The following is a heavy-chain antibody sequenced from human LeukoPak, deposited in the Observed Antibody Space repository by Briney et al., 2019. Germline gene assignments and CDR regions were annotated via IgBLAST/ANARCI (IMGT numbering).Heavy chain of an antibody. J-gene: IGHJ6*03. D-gene: IGHD6-6*01. CDR1: GGTFSSYA. CDR3: ASTYSSPSYYYYMDV. CDR2: IIPIFGTA. V-gene: IGHV1-69*05. Sequence: SVKVSCKASGGTFSSYAISWVRQAPGQGLEWMGGIIPIFGTANYAQKFQGRVTITTDESTSTAYMELSSLRSEDTAVYYCASTYSSPSYYYYMDVWGKGTTVTVSS.